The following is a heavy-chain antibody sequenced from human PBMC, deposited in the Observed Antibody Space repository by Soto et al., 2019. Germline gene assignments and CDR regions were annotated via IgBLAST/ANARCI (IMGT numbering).Heavy chain of an antibody. CDR2: ISGSGGST. CDR3: AKDSAVAGPHGMDV. J-gene: IGHJ6*02. V-gene: IGHV3-23*01. D-gene: IGHD6-19*01. CDR1: GFTFSSYA. Sequence: GGSLRLSCAASGFTFSSYAMSWVRQAPGKGLEWVSAISGSGGSTYYADSVKGRFTISRDDSKNTLYLQMNSLRAEDTAVYYCAKDSAVAGPHGMDVWGQGTTVTVSS.